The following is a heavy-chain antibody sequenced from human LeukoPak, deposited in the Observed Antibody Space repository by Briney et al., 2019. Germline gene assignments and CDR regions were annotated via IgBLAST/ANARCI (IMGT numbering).Heavy chain of an antibody. CDR1: GFNVSRYY. J-gene: IGHJ6*02. Sequence: PGGSLRLSCGASGFNVSRYYMSWVSQAPGKGLEWVSVTFAGNSTYYTDSVKGRFAISRDNPKNALYLQMNSLRAEDTAVYYCARVLDSSGRYGMDVWGQGTTVTVSS. D-gene: IGHD6-19*01. CDR2: TFAGNST. V-gene: IGHV3-53*01. CDR3: ARVLDSSGRYGMDV.